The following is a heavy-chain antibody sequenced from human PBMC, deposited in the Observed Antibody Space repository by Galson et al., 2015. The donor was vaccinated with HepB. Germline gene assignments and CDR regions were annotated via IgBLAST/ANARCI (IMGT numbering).Heavy chain of an antibody. D-gene: IGHD4-17*01. CDR3: AKDMGHGDYGWAFDV. Sequence: SLRLSCAGSGFIFDDYTMHWVRHVPGKGLEWVSRIGWNSGNIGYADSVKGRFTISRGNAENSLFLQMDSLTAEDTALYYCAKDMGHGDYGWAFDVWGQGTMVIGSS. J-gene: IGHJ3*01. CDR1: GFIFDDYT. V-gene: IGHV3-9*01. CDR2: IGWNSGNI.